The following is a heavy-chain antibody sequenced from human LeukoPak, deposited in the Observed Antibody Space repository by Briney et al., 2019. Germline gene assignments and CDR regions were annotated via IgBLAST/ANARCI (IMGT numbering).Heavy chain of an antibody. CDR3: ARVGSSGDFWSGYQLGDAFDI. CDR2: ISGSGGST. J-gene: IGHJ3*02. V-gene: IGHV3-23*01. CDR1: GFTFTSYA. D-gene: IGHD3-3*01. Sequence: GGSLRLSCAASGFTFTSYAMIWVRQAPGKGLEWVSAISGSGGSTYYADSVKGRFTISRDNAKNSLYLQMNSLRAEDTALYHCARVGSSGDFWSGYQLGDAFDIWGQGTMVTVSS.